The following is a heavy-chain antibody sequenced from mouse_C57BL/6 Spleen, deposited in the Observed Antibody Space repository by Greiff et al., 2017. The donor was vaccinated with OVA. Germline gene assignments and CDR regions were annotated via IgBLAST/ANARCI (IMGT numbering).Heavy chain of an antibody. J-gene: IGHJ2*01. V-gene: IGHV14-1*01. D-gene: IGHD2-5*01. CDR3: TTSNSNFDY. Sequence: EVQLQQSGAELVRPGASVKLSCTASGFNIKDYDMHWVKQRPEQGLEWIGRIDPEDGDTEYATQFQGKATMTADTSSNTAYLQLRSLTSEDTAVYYCTTSNSNFDYWGQGTTLTVSS. CDR2: IDPEDGDT. CDR1: GFNIKDYD.